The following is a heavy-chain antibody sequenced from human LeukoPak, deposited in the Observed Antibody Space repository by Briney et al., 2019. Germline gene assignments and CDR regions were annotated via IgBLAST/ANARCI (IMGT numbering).Heavy chain of an antibody. D-gene: IGHD2-2*01. CDR3: AKDPIPYCSSTSCYVPFDY. CDR1: GFNITSNY. J-gene: IGHJ4*02. CDR2: IRYDGSNK. V-gene: IGHV3-30*02. Sequence: GGSLRLSCAASGFNITSNYMNWVRQAPGKGLEWVAFIRYDGSNKYYADSVKGRFTISRDNSKNTLYLQMNSLRAEDTAVYYCAKDPIPYCSSTSCYVPFDYWGQGTLVTASS.